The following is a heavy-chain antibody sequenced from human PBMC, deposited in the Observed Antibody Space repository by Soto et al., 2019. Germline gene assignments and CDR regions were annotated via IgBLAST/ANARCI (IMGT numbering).Heavy chain of an antibody. J-gene: IGHJ5*02. D-gene: IGHD6-6*01. V-gene: IGHV4-34*01. CDR3: ARAPSIAAASYWFDP. Sequence: SETLSLTCAVYGGSFSGYYWSWIRQPPGKGLEWIGEINHSGSTNYNPSLKSRVTISVDTSKNQFSLKLSSVTAADTAVYYCARAPSIAAASYWFDPWGQGTLVTVSS. CDR2: INHSGST. CDR1: GGSFSGYY.